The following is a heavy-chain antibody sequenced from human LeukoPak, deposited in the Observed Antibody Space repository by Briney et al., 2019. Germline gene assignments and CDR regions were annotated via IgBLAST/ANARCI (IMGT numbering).Heavy chain of an antibody. CDR2: INPSGGST. CDR1: GYTFTSYY. D-gene: IGHD3-16*02. V-gene: IGHV1-46*01. CDR3: AREKVNYDYVWGSYRQPHDAFDI. Sequence: GASVKVSCKASGYTFTSYYMHWVRQAPGQGLEWMGIINPSGGSTSYAQKFHGRVTMTRDTSTSTVYMELSSLRSKDTAVYYCAREKVNYDYVWGSYRQPHDAFDIWGQGTMVTVSS. J-gene: IGHJ3*02.